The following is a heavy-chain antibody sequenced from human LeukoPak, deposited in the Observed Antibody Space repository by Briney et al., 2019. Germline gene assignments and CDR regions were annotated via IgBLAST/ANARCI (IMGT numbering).Heavy chain of an antibody. Sequence: GGSLRLSCAASGFTFSSYSMNWVRQAPGKGLEWVSYISTSSNTIHYADSVKGRFTISRDNAKNSLYLQMSSLRDEDTAVYYCARDRGTSGYLPWGQGTLVTVPS. D-gene: IGHD3-22*01. V-gene: IGHV3-48*02. J-gene: IGHJ5*02. CDR3: ARDRGTSGYLP. CDR1: GFTFSSYS. CDR2: ISTSSNTI.